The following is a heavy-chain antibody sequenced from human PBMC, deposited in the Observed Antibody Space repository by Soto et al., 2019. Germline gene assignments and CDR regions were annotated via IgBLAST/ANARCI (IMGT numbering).Heavy chain of an antibody. CDR2: INAGNGNT. CDR1: GYTFTSYA. V-gene: IGHV1-3*01. J-gene: IGHJ4*02. D-gene: IGHD3-22*01. Sequence: ASVKVSCKASGYTFTSYAMHWVRQAPGQRLEWMGWINAGNGNTKYSQKFQGRVTITRDTSASTAYMELSGLRSEDTAVYYCARAPMIVVVITYYFDYWGQGTLVTVSS. CDR3: ARAPMIVVVITYYFDY.